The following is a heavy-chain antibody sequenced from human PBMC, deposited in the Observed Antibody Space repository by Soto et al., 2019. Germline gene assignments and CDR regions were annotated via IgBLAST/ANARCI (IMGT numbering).Heavy chain of an antibody. Sequence: QVQLVQSVAEVKKPGASVKVSCKASGYTFTSYGISSVRQAPGQGLEWLGGISAYNVKTNYAQRLQGRVTMPTDTSTRTPYMELRRLISDDTAGYYCVRRGYYGSGSLDCWGQGTLVTVA. J-gene: IGHJ4*02. CDR2: ISAYNVKT. CDR3: VRRGYYGSGSLDC. D-gene: IGHD3-10*01. CDR1: GYTFTSYG. V-gene: IGHV1-18*01.